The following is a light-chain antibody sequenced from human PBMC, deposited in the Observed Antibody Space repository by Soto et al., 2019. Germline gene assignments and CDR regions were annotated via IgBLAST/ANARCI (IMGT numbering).Light chain of an antibody. Sequence: QSALTQPASVSGSPGQSITISCTGTTSDIGAYNYVSRYQHHPGKAPKLIIYEVTNRPSGVSYRFSGSKSGNTASLSISGLQPGDEADYYCSSYRDSSTVIFGGGTKLTVL. CDR3: SSYRDSSTVI. V-gene: IGLV2-14*01. CDR1: TSDIGAYNY. CDR2: EVT. J-gene: IGLJ2*01.